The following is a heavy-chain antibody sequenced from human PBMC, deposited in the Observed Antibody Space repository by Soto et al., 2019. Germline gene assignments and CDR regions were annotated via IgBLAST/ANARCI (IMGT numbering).Heavy chain of an antibody. CDR2: IYHSGST. Sequence: SETLSLTCAVSGGSISSSNWWSWVRQPPGKGLEWIGEIYHSGSTNYNPSLKSRVTISVDKSKNQFSLKLSSVTAADTAVYYCARAVAGTGASNTFDYWGQGTLVTVSS. V-gene: IGHV4-4*02. J-gene: IGHJ4*02. D-gene: IGHD6-19*01. CDR1: GGSISSSNW. CDR3: ARAVAGTGASNTFDY.